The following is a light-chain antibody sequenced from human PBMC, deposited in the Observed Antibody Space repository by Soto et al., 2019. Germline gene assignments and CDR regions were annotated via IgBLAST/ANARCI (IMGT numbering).Light chain of an antibody. CDR2: WAS. J-gene: IGKJ1*01. CDR1: QSVLYSSNNKNY. Sequence: DIVMTQSPDSLAVSLGERATINCKSSQSVLYSSNNKNYLAWYQQKPGQPPKAPIYWASTRESGVPDRFSGSGSGTDFTLTISSLRAEDVAVYYCQQYYTTPWTFGQGTKVEIK. CDR3: QQYYTTPWT. V-gene: IGKV4-1*01.